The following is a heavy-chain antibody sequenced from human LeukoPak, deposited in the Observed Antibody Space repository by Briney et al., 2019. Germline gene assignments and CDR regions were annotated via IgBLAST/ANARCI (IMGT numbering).Heavy chain of an antibody. Sequence: GGSLRLSCAAAGFTFTDYSMNWVRQAPGKGLEWVSTISSDSGHIYYADSVKGRFTISRDNAENSLYLQINSLRAEDTAVYYCARVTRGSGYAFDIWGQGTMVTVSS. V-gene: IGHV3-21*01. D-gene: IGHD5-12*01. CDR2: ISSDSGHI. CDR1: GFTFTDYS. CDR3: ARVTRGSGYAFDI. J-gene: IGHJ3*02.